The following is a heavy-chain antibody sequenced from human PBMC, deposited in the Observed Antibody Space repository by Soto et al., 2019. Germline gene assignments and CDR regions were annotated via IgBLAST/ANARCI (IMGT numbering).Heavy chain of an antibody. Sequence: GASVKVSCKASGGTFSSYAISWVRQAPGQGLEWMGGIIPIFGTANYAQKFQGRVTITADESTSTAYMELSSLRSEDTAVYYCAKDRAIVVVITTSWYYYGMDVWGQGTTVTVSS. D-gene: IGHD3-22*01. V-gene: IGHV1-69*13. CDR2: IIPIFGTA. CDR1: GGTFSSYA. CDR3: AKDRAIVVVITTSWYYYGMDV. J-gene: IGHJ6*02.